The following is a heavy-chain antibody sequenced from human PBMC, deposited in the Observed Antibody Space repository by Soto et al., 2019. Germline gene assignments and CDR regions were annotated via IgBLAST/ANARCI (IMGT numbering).Heavy chain of an antibody. D-gene: IGHD3-10*01. CDR2: MNTYNGGT. J-gene: IGHJ5*02. CDR1: GYVFTIYG. V-gene: IGHV1-18*01. Sequence: QVQLVQSGAEVKKPGASVKVSCKASGYVFTIYGISWVRQAPGQGLEWMGWMNTYNGGTNYAPTVQGRVTMTTDTYTSTAYMELRSLRSDDTAVYYCARDPGAARGFAPWGQGTLVTVSS. CDR3: ARDPGAARGFAP.